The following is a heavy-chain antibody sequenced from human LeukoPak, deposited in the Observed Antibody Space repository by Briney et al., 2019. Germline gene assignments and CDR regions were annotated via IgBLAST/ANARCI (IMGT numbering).Heavy chain of an antibody. Sequence: GGSLRLSCATSGFTFSDYYMSWIRQTPGKGLEWVSHISSSSTHTNYADSVKGRFTISRDNAKNSLYLQMNSLRAEDTAVYYCARVAPTGYYFDNWGQGTLVTVSS. V-gene: IGHV3-11*06. CDR1: GFTFSDYY. CDR3: ARVAPTGYYFDN. J-gene: IGHJ4*02. D-gene: IGHD6-13*01. CDR2: ISSSSTHT.